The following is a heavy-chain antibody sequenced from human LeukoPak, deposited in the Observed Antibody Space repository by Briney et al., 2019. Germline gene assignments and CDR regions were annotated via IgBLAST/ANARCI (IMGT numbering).Heavy chain of an antibody. Sequence: SETLSLTCAVSGGSISSSNWWSWVRQSPGKGLEWIGEIYHSGSTNCNPSLKSRVTISVDKSKNQFSLKLSSVTAADTAVYYCARDRRCSSTSCYYFDYWGQGTLVTVSS. CDR3: ARDRRCSSTSCYYFDY. D-gene: IGHD2-2*01. V-gene: IGHV4-4*02. CDR2: IYHSGST. J-gene: IGHJ4*02. CDR1: GGSISSSNW.